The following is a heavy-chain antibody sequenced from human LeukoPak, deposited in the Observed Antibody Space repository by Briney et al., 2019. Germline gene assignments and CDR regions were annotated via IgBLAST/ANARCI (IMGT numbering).Heavy chain of an antibody. J-gene: IGHJ5*02. CDR3: AKDRYYYGSGSPLDWFDP. V-gene: IGHV3-23*01. Sequence: GGSLRLSCAASGFTFSSYAMSWVRQAPGEGLEWVSAISGSGGSTYYADSVKGGFTISRDNSKNTLYLQMNSLRAEDTAVYYCAKDRYYYGSGSPLDWFDPWGQGTLVTVSS. CDR1: GFTFSSYA. D-gene: IGHD3-10*01. CDR2: ISGSGGST.